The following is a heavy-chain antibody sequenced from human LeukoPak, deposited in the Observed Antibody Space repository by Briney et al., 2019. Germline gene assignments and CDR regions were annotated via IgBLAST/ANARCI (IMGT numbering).Heavy chain of an antibody. D-gene: IGHD3-9*01. V-gene: IGHV4-39*07. Sequence: PSETLSLTCTVSGGSISSSSYYWGWIRQPPGKGLEWIGSIYYSGSTYYNPSLKSRVTISVDTSRNQFSLRLSSVTAADTAVYYCARASTYYDILTGYRYYYYGMDVWGQGTTVTVSS. CDR1: GGSISSSSYY. CDR2: IYYSGST. CDR3: ARASTYYDILTGYRYYYYGMDV. J-gene: IGHJ6*02.